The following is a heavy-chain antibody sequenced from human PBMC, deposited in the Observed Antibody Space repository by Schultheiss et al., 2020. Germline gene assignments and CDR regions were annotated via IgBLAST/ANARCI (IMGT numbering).Heavy chain of an antibody. Sequence: ASVKVSCKASGYTFTSYYMHWVRQAPGQGLEWMGIINPSGGSASYAQKFQGRVTMTRDTSTSTVYMELSSLRSEDTAVYYCARVHEEYDLWSGSPTNWFAPWGQGTLVTVSS. J-gene: IGHJ5*02. CDR3: ARVHEEYDLWSGSPTNWFAP. CDR2: INPSGGSA. CDR1: GYTFTSYY. V-gene: IGHV1-46*01. D-gene: IGHD3-3*01.